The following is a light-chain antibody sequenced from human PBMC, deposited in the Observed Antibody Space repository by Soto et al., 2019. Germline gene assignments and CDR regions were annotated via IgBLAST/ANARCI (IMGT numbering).Light chain of an antibody. CDR3: QRHGAT. V-gene: IGKV3-20*01. J-gene: IGKJ1*01. CDR2: GAS. CDR1: QSVSSSD. Sequence: EIVLTQSPGTLSLSPGERATLSCRASQSVSSSDLAWYQQKPGQAPRLLIYGASSRATGIPDRFSGSGSVTDFTRTIRGLEPEDSAAYYCQRHGATFGQGTKVEIK.